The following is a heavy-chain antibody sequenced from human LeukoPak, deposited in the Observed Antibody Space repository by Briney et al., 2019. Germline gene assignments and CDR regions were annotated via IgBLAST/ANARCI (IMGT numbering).Heavy chain of an antibody. CDR1: GFTFSSYG. D-gene: IGHD3-10*01. V-gene: IGHV3-48*01. J-gene: IGHJ3*02. CDR3: ARDIPNYGSGIAAFDI. Sequence: GGSLRLSCAASGFTFSSYGMNWVRQAPGKGLEWVSYISSSSSSAIYYADSVKGRFTISRDNAKNSLYLQMNSLRAEDTAVYYCARDIPNYGSGIAAFDIWGQGTMVTVSS. CDR2: ISSSSSSAI.